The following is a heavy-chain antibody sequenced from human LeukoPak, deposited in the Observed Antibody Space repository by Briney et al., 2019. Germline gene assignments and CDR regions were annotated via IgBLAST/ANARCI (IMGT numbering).Heavy chain of an antibody. CDR1: GFTFSSYE. CDR3: ARTYDSSGYYYGY. J-gene: IGHJ4*02. CDR2: ISSSSSYI. D-gene: IGHD3-22*01. Sequence: PGGSLRLSCAASGFTFSSYEMNWVRQAPGKGLEWVSSISSSSSYIYYADSVKGRFTISRDNAKNSLYLQMNSLRAEDTAVYYCARTYDSSGYYYGYWGQGTLVTVSS. V-gene: IGHV3-21*01.